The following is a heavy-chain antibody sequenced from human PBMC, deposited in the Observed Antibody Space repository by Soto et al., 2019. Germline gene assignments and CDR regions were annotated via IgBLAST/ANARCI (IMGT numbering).Heavy chain of an antibody. V-gene: IGHV4-31*03. Sequence: TLSLTCTVSGGSISSGGYYWSWIRQHPGKGLEWIGYIYYSGSTYYNPSLKSRVTISVDTSKNQFSLKLSSVTAADTAVYYCARADVLRYFDWPHHFDEWGQGTLVTVSS. D-gene: IGHD3-9*01. CDR2: IYYSGST. J-gene: IGHJ4*02. CDR3: ARADVLRYFDWPHHFDE. CDR1: GGSISSGGYY.